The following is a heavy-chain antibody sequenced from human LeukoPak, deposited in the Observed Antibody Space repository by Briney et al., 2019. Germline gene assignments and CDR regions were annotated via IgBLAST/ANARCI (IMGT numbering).Heavy chain of an antibody. Sequence: PGGSLRLSCAASGFTFSSYGMPWVRQAPGKGLEWVAVISYDGSNKYYADSVKGRFTISRDNSKNTLYLQMNSLRAEDTAVYYCAKDRTYGGKVDYWDQGTLVTVSS. CDR2: ISYDGSNK. CDR3: AKDRTYGGKVDY. D-gene: IGHD4-23*01. V-gene: IGHV3-30*18. J-gene: IGHJ4*02. CDR1: GFTFSSYG.